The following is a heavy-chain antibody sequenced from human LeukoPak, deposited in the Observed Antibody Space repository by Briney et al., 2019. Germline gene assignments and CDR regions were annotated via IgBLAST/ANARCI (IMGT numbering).Heavy chain of an antibody. Sequence: PGGSLRLSCAASRLIFSSYAMHWVRQAPGKGLERVASINQDGGEIHYVDSVKGRFTISRDNAKNSLYLQMNSLTAEDTAVHYCVRAHHPGGWFDPWGQGTLVTVSS. J-gene: IGHJ5*02. CDR2: INQDGGEI. CDR3: VRAHHPGGWFDP. V-gene: IGHV3-7*04. CDR1: RLIFSSYA. D-gene: IGHD3-10*01.